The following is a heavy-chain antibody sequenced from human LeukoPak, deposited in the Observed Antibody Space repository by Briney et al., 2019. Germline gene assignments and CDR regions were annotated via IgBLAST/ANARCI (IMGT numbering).Heavy chain of an antibody. CDR1: GGSFSGYY. V-gene: IGHV4-34*01. CDR2: INHSGST. D-gene: IGHD2-2*01. Sequence: SETLSLTCAVYGGSFSGYYWSWIRQPPGKGLEWIGEINHSGSTNCNPSLKSRVTISVDTSKNQFSLKLSSVTAADTAVYYCARGAVVPAAHYYYYYYMDVWGKGTTVTVSS. CDR3: ARGAVVPAAHYYYYYYMDV. J-gene: IGHJ6*03.